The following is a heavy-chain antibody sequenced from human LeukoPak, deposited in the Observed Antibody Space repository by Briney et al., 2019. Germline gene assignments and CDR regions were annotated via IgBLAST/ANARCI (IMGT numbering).Heavy chain of an antibody. J-gene: IGHJ4*02. CDR2: IRYSGST. Sequence: PSETLSLTCEVSGDSLSSGGYSWSWIRQPPGKGLEWIGYIRYSGSTYYNPSLKSRLTMSVEASKNQFSLKLSSVTAADTAVYYCARTNPWELKYYFDYWGQGTLVTVSS. CDR3: ARTNPWELKYYFDY. V-gene: IGHV4-30-4*07. D-gene: IGHD1-7*01. CDR1: GDSLSSGGYS.